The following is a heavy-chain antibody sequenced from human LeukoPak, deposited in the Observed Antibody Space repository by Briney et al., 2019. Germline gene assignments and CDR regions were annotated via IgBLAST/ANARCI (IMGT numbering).Heavy chain of an antibody. CDR1: GFAFGSEA. CDR2: ISPGGGTT. V-gene: IGHV3-23*01. D-gene: IGHD2-2*01. J-gene: IGHJ3*01. Sequence: GGSLRLSCAVSGFAFGSEAMSWVRQSPARGLEWVASISPGGGTTYYADYVKGRFTISRDNSKNMVYLELNSLRAEDTAVYYCAKNHEHGRYAGFDFWAEGALVAVSS. CDR3: AKNHEHGRYAGFDF.